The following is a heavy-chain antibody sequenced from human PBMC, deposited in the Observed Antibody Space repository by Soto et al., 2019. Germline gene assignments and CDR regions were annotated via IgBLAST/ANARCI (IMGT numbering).Heavy chain of an antibody. D-gene: IGHD3-9*01. CDR3: ARGTKVLRYFDWLSLHFDY. Sequence: GASVKVSCKASGYTFTSYDINWVRQATEQGLEWMGWMNPNSGNTGYAQKFQGRVTMTRNTSISTAYMELSSLRSEDTAVYYCARGTKVLRYFDWLSLHFDYWGQGTLVTVSS. V-gene: IGHV1-8*01. CDR1: GYTFTSYD. CDR2: MNPNSGNT. J-gene: IGHJ4*02.